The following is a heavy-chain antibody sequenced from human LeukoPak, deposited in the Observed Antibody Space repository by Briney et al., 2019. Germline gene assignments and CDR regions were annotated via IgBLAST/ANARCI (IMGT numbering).Heavy chain of an antibody. V-gene: IGHV3-30*02. CDR3: AKDQRDYVWGSYRYIPSYLSDY. Sequence: GGSLRLSCGASGFTFSRYDMHWVREAPGKGLEWVAFIRYYGSNKYYADSVKGRFTISRDNSKNTLYLQMNSLRAEDTAVYYCAKDQRDYVWGSYRYIPSYLSDYWGQGTLVTVSS. CDR2: IRYYGSNK. J-gene: IGHJ4*02. CDR1: GFTFSRYD. D-gene: IGHD3-16*02.